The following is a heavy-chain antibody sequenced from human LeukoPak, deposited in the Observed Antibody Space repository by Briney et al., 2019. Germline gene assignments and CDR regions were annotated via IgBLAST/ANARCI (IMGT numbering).Heavy chain of an antibody. CDR3: ARVGGATAVTMYFEY. CDR1: GITFSGYS. V-gene: IGHV3-48*02. D-gene: IGHD1-26*01. CDR2: MTTSGNTV. Sequence: GGSLRLSCVVSGITFSGYSMIWVRQAPGKGLEWLSFMTTSGNTVFYAESVKDRFTISRDNAKKSLYLQMNSLRDEDTAVYYCARVGGATAVTMYFEYWGQGTLVTVSS. J-gene: IGHJ4*02.